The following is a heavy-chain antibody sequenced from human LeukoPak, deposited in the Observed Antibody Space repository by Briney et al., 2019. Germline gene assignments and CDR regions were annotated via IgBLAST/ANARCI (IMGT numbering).Heavy chain of an antibody. J-gene: IGHJ6*03. V-gene: IGHV1-2*02. D-gene: IGHD6-25*01. CDR1: GYTFTDYY. Sequence: ASVKVSCKASGYTFTDYYMHWVRQAPGQGLEWMGWINPNSGGTNYAQKFQGRVTMTRDTSISTAYMELSRLRSDDTAVYYCARGAALHTLYYYYYMDVWGKGTTVTVSS. CDR3: ARGAALHTLYYYYYMDV. CDR2: INPNSGGT.